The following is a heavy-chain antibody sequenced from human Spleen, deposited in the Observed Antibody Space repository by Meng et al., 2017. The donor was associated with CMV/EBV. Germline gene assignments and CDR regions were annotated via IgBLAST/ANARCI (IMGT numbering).Heavy chain of an antibody. J-gene: IGHJ4*02. D-gene: IGHD1-1*01. CDR2: IRYDGSNK. CDR1: GFTFSSYG. Sequence: GESLKISCAASGFTFSSYGMHWVRQAPGKGLEWVAFIRYDGSNKYYADSVKGRFTISRDNSKNTLYLQMNSLRAEDTAVYYCTTDWKEAAHWGQGTLVTVSS. V-gene: IGHV3-30*02. CDR3: TTDWKEAAH.